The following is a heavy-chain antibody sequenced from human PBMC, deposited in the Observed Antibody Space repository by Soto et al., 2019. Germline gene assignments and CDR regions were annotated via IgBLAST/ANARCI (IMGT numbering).Heavy chain of an antibody. CDR2: INHSGST. CDR1: GGSFSGYY. CDR3: ARMRVLRYFDWLSTYYYGMDV. Sequence: SETLSLTCAVYGGSFSGYYWSWIRQPPGKGLEWIGEINHSGSTNYNPSLKSRVTISVDTSKNQFSLKLSSVTAADTAVYYCARMRVLRYFDWLSTYYYGMDVWGQGTTVTDS. D-gene: IGHD3-9*01. J-gene: IGHJ6*02. V-gene: IGHV4-34*01.